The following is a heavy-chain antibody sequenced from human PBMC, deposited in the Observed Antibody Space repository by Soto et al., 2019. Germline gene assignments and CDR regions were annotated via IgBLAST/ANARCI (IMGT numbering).Heavy chain of an antibody. Sequence: GGSLRLSCAASGFTFSSYGMHWVRQAPGKGLEWVAVIWYDGSNKYYADSVKGRFTISRDNSKNTLYLQMNSLRAEDTAVYYCAKYSSSGGFDYWGQGTLVTVSS. CDR2: IWYDGSNK. D-gene: IGHD6-13*01. V-gene: IGHV3-33*08. CDR3: AKYSSSGGFDY. J-gene: IGHJ4*02. CDR1: GFTFSSYG.